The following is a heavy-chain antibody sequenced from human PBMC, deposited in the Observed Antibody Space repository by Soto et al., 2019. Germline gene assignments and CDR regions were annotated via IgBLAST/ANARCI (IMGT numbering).Heavy chain of an antibody. CDR1: GGSMNSYH. CDR3: ARDQGVAAAGITWFDP. Sequence: SETLSLTCTVSGGSMNSYHWSWIRQPGKGLEWIGHIHSSGSTNYNPSLKSRVTMSVDTSKNQFSLRLMSVTAADTAVYYCARDQGVAAAGITWFDPWGQGSLVTVSS. CDR2: IHSSGST. V-gene: IGHV4-4*07. J-gene: IGHJ5*02. D-gene: IGHD6-13*01.